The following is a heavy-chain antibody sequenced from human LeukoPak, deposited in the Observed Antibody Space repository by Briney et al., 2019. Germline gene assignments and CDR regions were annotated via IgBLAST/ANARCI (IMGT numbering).Heavy chain of an antibody. J-gene: IGHJ5*02. CDR2: ITKGGATV. CDR1: GFTLSNCE. CDR3: ARLSVAVTRRFDL. V-gene: IGHV3-48*03. Sequence: GGSLRLSCATFGFTLSNCEMNWVRLTPGKGLEWISYITKGGATVLYAESVKGRFTISRDNANNSLYLQMNSLRAEDTAFYFCARLSVAVTRRFDLWGQGTLVTVSS. D-gene: IGHD6-19*01.